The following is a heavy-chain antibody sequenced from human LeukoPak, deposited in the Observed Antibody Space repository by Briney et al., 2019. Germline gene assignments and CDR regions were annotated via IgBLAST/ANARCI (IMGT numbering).Heavy chain of an antibody. Sequence: SQTLSLTCAISGDIVTNKTAALNWIRQSPSRCLELFGRTYPKSRWYYESAQYVKGRISVNPDTYKNHFSLQLNSVTPDDTAVYYCARDPGFGFGFDMWGQGTLVTVS. D-gene: IGHD3-3*01. J-gene: IGHJ3*02. CDR2: TYPKSRWYY. CDR3: ARDPGFGFGFDM. CDR1: GDIVTNKTAA. V-gene: IGHV6-1*01.